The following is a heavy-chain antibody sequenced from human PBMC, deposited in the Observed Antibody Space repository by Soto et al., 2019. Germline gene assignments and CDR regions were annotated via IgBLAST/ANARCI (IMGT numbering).Heavy chain of an antibody. CDR2: INPSGGSS. CDR3: ARLYCRGGGCYSFTY. V-gene: IGHV1-46*03. J-gene: IGHJ4*02. D-gene: IGHD2-15*01. CDR1: GYTLTSYY. Sequence: ASVKVSCKASGYTLTSYYMHWVRQAPGQGLEWMGIINPSGGSSNYAQKFQGRVTMTRDTSTSTVYMELSSLRSEDTAVYYCARLYCRGGGCYSFTYGGQEPLVPASS.